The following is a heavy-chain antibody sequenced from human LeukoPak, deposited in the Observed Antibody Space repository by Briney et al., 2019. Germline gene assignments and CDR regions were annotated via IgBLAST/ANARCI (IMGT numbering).Heavy chain of an antibody. CDR1: GYSISSGYN. V-gene: IGHV4-38-2*01. Sequence: PSETLSLTCAVSGYSISSGYNRGRIRQPPGEGVGVIGNKYHSGNTIYKPSVKGRLTISIDTPKNTFSLNMSSLTAADTAMSYCARRIGISYFDYWGQGTLVTVSS. D-gene: IGHD1-14*01. J-gene: IGHJ4*02. CDR2: KYHSGNT. CDR3: ARRIGISYFDY.